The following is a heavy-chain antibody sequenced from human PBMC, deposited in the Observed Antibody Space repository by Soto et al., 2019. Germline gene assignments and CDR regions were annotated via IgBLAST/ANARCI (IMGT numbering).Heavy chain of an antibody. V-gene: IGHV1-69*13. J-gene: IGHJ5*02. CDR3: ARVGVDTAMVTYWFDP. Sequence: SVKVSCKASGGTFSSYAISWVRQAPGQGLEWMGGIIPIFGTANYAQKFQGRVTITADESTSTAYMELSSLRSEDTAVYYCARVGVDTAMVTYWFDPWGQGTLVTVSS. CDR1: GGTFSSYA. CDR2: IIPIFGTA. D-gene: IGHD5-18*01.